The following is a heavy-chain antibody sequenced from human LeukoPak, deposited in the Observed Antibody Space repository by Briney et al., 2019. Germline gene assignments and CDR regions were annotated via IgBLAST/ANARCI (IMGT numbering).Heavy chain of an antibody. CDR3: SRSFDCWTGYSPDW. CDR2: ISSNGGST. V-gene: IGHV3-64*02. J-gene: IGHJ1*01. Sequence: GGSLRLSCAASGFTFSSYAMHWVRQAPGKGLEYVSAISSNGGSTYYADSVKGRFTISRDNSKNTLYLQMDSLRAEDMAVYYCSRSFDCWTGYSPDWWGEGTLLTVPS. CDR1: GFTFSSYA. D-gene: IGHD3/OR15-3a*01.